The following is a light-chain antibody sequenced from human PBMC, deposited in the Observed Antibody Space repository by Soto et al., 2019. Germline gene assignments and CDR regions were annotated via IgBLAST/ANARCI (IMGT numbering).Light chain of an antibody. Sequence: DIVMTQSPDSLAVSLGERATINCKSSQSVLYSSSGNNYLAWYQQKPGQPPKLLIYWASTRESGVPDRFSGSGSGTDFTLTISSLQAEDVAVYYCLQYYGPPQTFGQGTRVEIK. CDR1: QSVLYSSSGNNY. CDR3: LQYYGPPQT. CDR2: WAS. V-gene: IGKV4-1*01. J-gene: IGKJ1*01.